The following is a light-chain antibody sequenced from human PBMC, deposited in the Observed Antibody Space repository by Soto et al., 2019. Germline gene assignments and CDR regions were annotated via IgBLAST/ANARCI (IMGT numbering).Light chain of an antibody. CDR3: QQYGSSPYS. CDR1: QSGSSNY. CDR2: GAS. J-gene: IGKJ2*03. V-gene: IGKV3-20*01. Sequence: EIVLTQSPGTLSLSPGARATLSCRASQSGSSNYLARYQQKPGQAPGILIYGASNRSTGIPDRFRGIRSGTDLTLTISRLEPEDFAVYYCQQYGSSPYSFGQGNKLEIE.